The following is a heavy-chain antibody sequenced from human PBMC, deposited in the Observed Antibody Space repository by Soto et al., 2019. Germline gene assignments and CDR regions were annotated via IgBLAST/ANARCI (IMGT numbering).Heavy chain of an antibody. CDR3: ARVNVGEWMMRFFDY. V-gene: IGHV4-4*02. CDR1: GASISTSNW. CDR2: IYHSGAI. Sequence: PSETLSLTCTVSGASISTSNWWSWVRQPPGKGLEWIGEIYHSGAINYSPSFYTRITISVDKSENQFSLKLKSVTAADTAVYYCARVNVGEWMMRFFDYWGQGALVTVSS. D-gene: IGHD3-3*01. J-gene: IGHJ4*02.